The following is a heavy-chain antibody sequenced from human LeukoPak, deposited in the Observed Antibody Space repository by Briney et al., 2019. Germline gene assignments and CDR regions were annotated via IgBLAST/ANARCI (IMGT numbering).Heavy chain of an antibody. D-gene: IGHD6-13*01. J-gene: IGHJ5*02. Sequence: SETLSLTCTVSGGSISSYYWSWIRQPPGKGLEWIGYIYYSGSTNYNPSLKSRVTISVDTSKNQFSLKLSSVTAADTAVYYCARDGEVLSSSWFWFDPWGQGTLITVAS. CDR3: ARDGEVLSSSWFWFDP. CDR1: GGSISSYY. V-gene: IGHV4-59*01. CDR2: IYYSGST.